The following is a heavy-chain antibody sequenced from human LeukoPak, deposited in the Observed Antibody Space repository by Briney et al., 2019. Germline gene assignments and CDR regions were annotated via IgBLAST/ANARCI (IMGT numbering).Heavy chain of an antibody. CDR2: IYYSGST. D-gene: IGHD6-19*01. Sequence: SETLSLTCTVSGGSISSSSYYWGRIRQPPGKGLEWIGSIYYSGSTYYNPSLKSRVTISVDTSKNQFSLQLNSVTPEDTAVYYCAREGSIAVAGTIDYWGQGTLVTVSS. CDR1: GGSISSSSYY. J-gene: IGHJ4*02. V-gene: IGHV4-39*07. CDR3: AREGSIAVAGTIDY.